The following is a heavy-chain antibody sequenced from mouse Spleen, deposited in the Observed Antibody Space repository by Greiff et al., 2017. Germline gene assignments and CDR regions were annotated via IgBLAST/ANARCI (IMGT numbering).Heavy chain of an antibody. CDR2: IWSGGST. D-gene: IGHD1-1*01. CDR1: GFSLTSYG. V-gene: IGHV2-2*01. CDR3: AREFRSPITTGFAY. Sequence: QVQLQQSGPGLVQPSQSLSITCTVSGFSLTSYGVHWVRQSPGKGLEWLGVIWSGGSTDYNAAFISRLSISKDNSKSQVFFKMNSLQADDTAIYYCAREFRSPITTGFAYWGQGTLVTVSA. J-gene: IGHJ3*01.